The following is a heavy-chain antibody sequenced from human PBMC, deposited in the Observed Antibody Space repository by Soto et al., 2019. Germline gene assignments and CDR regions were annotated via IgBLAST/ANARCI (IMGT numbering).Heavy chain of an antibody. CDR1: GFTFSSYA. D-gene: IGHD5-12*01. CDR3: AKDRYSGYDERYYYYYYGMDV. CDR2: ISYDGSNK. V-gene: IGHV3-30-3*01. J-gene: IGHJ6*02. Sequence: PGGSLRLSCAASGFTFSSYAMHWVRQAPGKGLERVAVISYDGSNKYYAVSVKGRFTISRDNSKNTLYLQMNSLRAEDTAVYYCAKDRYSGYDERYYYYYYGMDVWGQGSTVTVSS.